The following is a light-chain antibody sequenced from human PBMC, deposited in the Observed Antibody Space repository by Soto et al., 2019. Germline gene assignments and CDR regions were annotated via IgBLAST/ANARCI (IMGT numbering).Light chain of an antibody. CDR1: HSIRSY. V-gene: IGKV1-5*03. CDR3: QQYYIYPPA. Sequence: DIQMTQSPSTLSASVGDRVTITYRASHSIRSYLAWYQQIPGKAPKLLIHRASYLESGVPSRFSGSGSETDFTLAIGSLQPEDSATYFCQQYYIYPPAFGPGTKVQIK. CDR2: RAS. J-gene: IGKJ3*01.